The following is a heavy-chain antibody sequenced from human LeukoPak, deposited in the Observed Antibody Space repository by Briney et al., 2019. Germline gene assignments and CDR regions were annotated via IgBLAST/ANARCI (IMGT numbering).Heavy chain of an antibody. CDR1: GFTVSSNY. CDR2: IYSGGST. V-gene: IGHV3-66*01. J-gene: IGHJ4*02. Sequence: AGGSLRLSCAASGFTVSSNYMSWVRQAPGKGLEWVSVIYSGGSTYYADSVKGRFTISRDNSKNTLYLQMNSLRAEDTAVYYCAREHPYCSGGSCYSVNYFDYWGQGTLVTVSS. CDR3: AREHPYCSGGSCYSVNYFDY. D-gene: IGHD2-15*01.